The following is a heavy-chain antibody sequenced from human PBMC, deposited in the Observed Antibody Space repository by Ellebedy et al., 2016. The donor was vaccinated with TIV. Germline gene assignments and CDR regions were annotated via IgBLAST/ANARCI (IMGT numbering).Heavy chain of an antibody. Sequence: GESLKISXAASGFAFSSYAMSWVRQAPGKGLEWVSAISGSGGSTYYADSVKGRFTISRDNSKNTLYLQMNSLRAEDTAVYYCARAPRYYYDSSGYGYWGQGTLVTVSS. J-gene: IGHJ4*02. V-gene: IGHV3-23*01. CDR3: ARAPRYYYDSSGYGY. CDR2: ISGSGGST. D-gene: IGHD3-22*01. CDR1: GFAFSSYA.